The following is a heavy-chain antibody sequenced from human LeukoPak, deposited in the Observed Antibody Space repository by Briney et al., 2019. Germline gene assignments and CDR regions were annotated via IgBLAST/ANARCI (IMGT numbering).Heavy chain of an antibody. Sequence: SVKVSCKVSGYTLTELSMHWVRQAPGQGLEWMGRIIPILGIANYAQKFQGRVTITADKSTSTAYMELSSLRSEDTAVYYCARDRTARYSSSWYYDYWGQGTLVTVSS. CDR2: IIPILGIA. V-gene: IGHV1-69*04. J-gene: IGHJ4*02. CDR1: GYTLTELS. D-gene: IGHD6-13*01. CDR3: ARDRTARYSSSWYYDY.